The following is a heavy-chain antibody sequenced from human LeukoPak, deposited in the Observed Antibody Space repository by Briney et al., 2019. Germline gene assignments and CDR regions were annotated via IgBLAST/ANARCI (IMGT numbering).Heavy chain of an antibody. CDR2: ISGSGSGT. CDR1: GVTFNSYV. CDR3: VQEGPRGLAFDI. Sequence: GGSLRLSCEASGVTFNSYVMSWVRQAPGKGPEWVSGISGSGSGTYYADPVKGRFAISRDNSKNTLYLQMNSLRVEDTAVYYCVQEGPRGLAFDIWGQGTKVTVSS. V-gene: IGHV3-23*01. J-gene: IGHJ3*02.